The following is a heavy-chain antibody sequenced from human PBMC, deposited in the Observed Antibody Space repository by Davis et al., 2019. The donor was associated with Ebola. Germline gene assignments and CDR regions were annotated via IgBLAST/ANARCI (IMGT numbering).Heavy chain of an antibody. D-gene: IGHD5-18*01. Sequence: ASVKVSCKASGGTFSSYAISWVRQAPGQGLEWLGWINLNSGDTNYAQRFQGRVTMTRDTSISTAYMELSSLRSEDTAVYYCARDRVDTAMTIDYWGQGTLVTVSS. V-gene: IGHV1-2*02. CDR2: INLNSGDT. J-gene: IGHJ4*02. CDR3: ARDRVDTAMTIDY. CDR1: GGTFSSYA.